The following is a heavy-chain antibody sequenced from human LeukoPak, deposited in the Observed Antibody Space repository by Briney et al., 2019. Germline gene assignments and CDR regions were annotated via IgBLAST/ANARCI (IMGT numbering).Heavy chain of an antibody. D-gene: IGHD5-24*01. V-gene: IGHV4-59*01. CDR2: IYYSGST. CDR3: ARATIHGELDY. CDR1: GGSISSYY. Sequence: SETLFLTCTVSGGSISSYYWSWIRQPPGKGLEWIGYIYYSGSTNYNPALKSRVTISVDTSKNQFSLKLSSVTAADTAVYYCARATIHGELDYWGQGTLVTVSS. J-gene: IGHJ4*02.